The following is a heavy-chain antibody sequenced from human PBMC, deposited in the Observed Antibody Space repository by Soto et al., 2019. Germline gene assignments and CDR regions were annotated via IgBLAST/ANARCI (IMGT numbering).Heavy chain of an antibody. CDR3: AKDLGSGKPYYYYAMDV. J-gene: IGHJ6*02. Sequence: GGSLRLSCEASGFIFSRYGMHWVRQAPGKGLEWVAVISYDGSNKYYAESVKGRFIISRDKSENTLYLQMNSLRAEDAAVYYCAKDLGSGKPYYYYAMDVWGQGTTVTVSS. CDR1: GFIFSRYG. CDR2: ISYDGSNK. V-gene: IGHV3-30*18. D-gene: IGHD3-10*01.